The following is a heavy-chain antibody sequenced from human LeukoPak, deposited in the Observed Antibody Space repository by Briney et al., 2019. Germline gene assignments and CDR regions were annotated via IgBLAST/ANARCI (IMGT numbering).Heavy chain of an antibody. V-gene: IGHV5-51*01. CDR3: ATATSGSYFDY. D-gene: IGHD3-10*01. CDR2: IYPGDSDT. Sequence: GESLKISCKGSGYSFTNYWIGWVRQMPGKGLEWMGIIYPGDSDTKYSPSFQGQVTISADKSISTAYLQWSSLKASDTAIYYCATATSGSYFDYWGQGTLVTVSS. CDR1: GYSFTNYW. J-gene: IGHJ4*02.